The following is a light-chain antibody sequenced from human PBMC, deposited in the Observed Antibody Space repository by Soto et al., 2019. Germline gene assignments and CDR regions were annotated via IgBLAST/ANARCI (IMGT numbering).Light chain of an antibody. CDR3: QHPAKLLST. CDR1: QDISTW. J-gene: IGKJ5*01. CDR2: AAS. V-gene: IGKV1-12*01. Sequence: SHSPYAFSASLAARLTITCRASQDISTWLAWYQQRPGKAPKLLIYAASSLQSGVPSRFSGSGSGTDSTFASSSLKPEDFLIYYCQHPAKLLSTFPEGTRLEI.